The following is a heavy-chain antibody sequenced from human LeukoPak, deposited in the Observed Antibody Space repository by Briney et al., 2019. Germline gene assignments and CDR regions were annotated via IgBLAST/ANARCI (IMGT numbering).Heavy chain of an antibody. V-gene: IGHV3-33*01. Sequence: GGSLRLSCAASGFTFSRYGMHWVRQAPGRGLEWVAVIWFDGSNKFYADSVKGRFTISRDNAKNSLYLQMNSLRAEDTAVYYCARARVAATTLAAFDIWGQGTMVTVS. CDR3: ARARVAATTLAAFDI. D-gene: IGHD1-26*01. J-gene: IGHJ3*02. CDR2: IWFDGSNK. CDR1: GFTFSRYG.